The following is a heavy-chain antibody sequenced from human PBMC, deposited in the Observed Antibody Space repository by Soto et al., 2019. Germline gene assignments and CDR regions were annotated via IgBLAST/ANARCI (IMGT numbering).Heavy chain of an antibody. V-gene: IGHV1-69*13. Sequence: SVKVSCKASGGTFNKYAIDWVRQAPGQGLEWMGGITPLFGTPNYAQRFQGRVTTSADEVTSTAYMELRSLRSDDTGVYYCARQFDYDTSGYYYAYWGQGTLVTVSS. CDR1: GGTFNKYA. CDR2: ITPLFGTP. D-gene: IGHD3-22*01. J-gene: IGHJ4*02. CDR3: ARQFDYDTSGYYYAY.